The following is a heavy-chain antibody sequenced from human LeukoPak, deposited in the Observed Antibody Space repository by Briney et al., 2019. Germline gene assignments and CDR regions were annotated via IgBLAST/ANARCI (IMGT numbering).Heavy chain of an antibody. D-gene: IGHD2-21*01. V-gene: IGHV6-1*01. CDR3: ARGSGTIVYNWFDP. J-gene: IGHJ5*02. Sequence: SQTLSLTCAISGDSVSSNSAAWNWIRQSPSRGLEWLGRTYYRSKWYNDYAVSVQSRITINPDTSKNQFSLQLNSVTPEDTAVYYCARGSGTIVYNWFDPWGQGTLVTVSS. CDR1: GDSVSSNSAA. CDR2: TYYRSKWYN.